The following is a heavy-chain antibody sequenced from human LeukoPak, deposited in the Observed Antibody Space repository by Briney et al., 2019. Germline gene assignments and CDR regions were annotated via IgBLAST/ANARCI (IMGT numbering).Heavy chain of an antibody. D-gene: IGHD1-26*01. CDR3: ARERGRGRDSPWFDY. J-gene: IGHJ4*02. Sequence: GGSLRLSCAASGFIVSGDFMSWVRQAPGKGLEWVSVIYSDGSTYYADSVKGRFTISRDNSKNTLDLQMTGLRAEDTAVYYCARERGRGRDSPWFDYWGQGTVVTVSS. V-gene: IGHV3-53*01. CDR1: GFIVSGDF. CDR2: IYSDGST.